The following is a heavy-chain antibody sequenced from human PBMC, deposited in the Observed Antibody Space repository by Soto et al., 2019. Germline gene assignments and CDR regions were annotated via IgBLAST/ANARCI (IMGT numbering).Heavy chain of an antibody. CDR2: IYHSGST. CDR1: GGSVSSTNW. Sequence: QVQLQESGPGLVEPSGTLSLTCAVSGGSVSSTNWWSWVRQPPGKGLEWIGEIYHSGSTYYNPSLKSRVTISVDKSKNQFSLRPSSVTAADTAVYFCARDRAVSARGYFDYWGQGTLVTVSS. D-gene: IGHD6-19*01. J-gene: IGHJ4*02. V-gene: IGHV4-4*02. CDR3: ARDRAVSARGYFDY.